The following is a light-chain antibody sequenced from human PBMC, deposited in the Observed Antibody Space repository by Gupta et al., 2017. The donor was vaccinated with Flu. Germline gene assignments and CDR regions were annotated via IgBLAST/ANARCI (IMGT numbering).Light chain of an antibody. CDR1: QSVNSY. CDR2: DAS. Sequence: EIVLTQSPATLSLSPGERATRSCRASQSVNSYLAWYQQKPGQAPRLLIYDASSRAPGVPARFSGSGSGTDFTLTISSLGPEDFAVYYCQRRSNWPPYSFGQGTKLEIK. J-gene: IGKJ2*03. V-gene: IGKV3-11*01. CDR3: QRRSNWPPYS.